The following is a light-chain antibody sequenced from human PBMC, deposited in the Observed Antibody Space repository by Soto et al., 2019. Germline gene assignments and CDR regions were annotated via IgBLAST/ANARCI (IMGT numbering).Light chain of an antibody. CDR2: DAS. Sequence: EIVLIQSPATLSLSAGERATLSCRASQSVSTYVTYFAWYQQKTGQAPRLLINDASNRATGIPARFSGSGSGTDFTLTISSLEPEDFAVYYCQQRSNWPPVFGGGTKVEIK. CDR1: QSVSTY. CDR3: QQRSNWPPV. J-gene: IGKJ4*01. V-gene: IGKV3-11*01.